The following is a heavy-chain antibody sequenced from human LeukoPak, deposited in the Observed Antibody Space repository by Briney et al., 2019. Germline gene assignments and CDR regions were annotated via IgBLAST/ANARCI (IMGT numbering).Heavy chain of an antibody. CDR1: GFTFSSYA. CDR3: ARDRALAGHFDY. V-gene: IGHV3-23*01. J-gene: IGHJ4*02. CDR2: ISGSGGST. D-gene: IGHD6-19*01. Sequence: GGSLRLSCAASGFTFSSYAMSWVRQAPGKGLEWVSGISGSGGSTYYADSVKGRFTISRDNSKNTLYLQMNSLRAEDTAVYYCARDRALAGHFDYWGQGTLVTVSS.